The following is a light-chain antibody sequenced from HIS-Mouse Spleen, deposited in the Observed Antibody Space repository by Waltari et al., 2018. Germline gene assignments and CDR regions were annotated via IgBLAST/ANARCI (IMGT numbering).Light chain of an antibody. V-gene: IGLV4-69*01. Sequence: QLVLTQSPSASASLGASVKLTCTLSSGHSSYAIAWHQQQPEKGPRYWMKLNSDGSHSKGDGIPDRVSGSSSGAERYLTISSLQSEDEADYYCQTWGTGIQVFGGGTKLTVL. CDR1: SGHSSYA. CDR3: QTWGTGIQV. J-gene: IGLJ3*02. CDR2: LNSDGSH.